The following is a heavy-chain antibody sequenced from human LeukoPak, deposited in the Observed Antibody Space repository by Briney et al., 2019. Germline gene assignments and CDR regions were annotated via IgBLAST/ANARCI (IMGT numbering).Heavy chain of an antibody. V-gene: IGHV1-18*01. Sequence: GASVKVSCKASGYAFISHGITWVRQAPGQGLEWMGWISTYSGNTHYAQKFQGRVTLSKDTSTTTAYLELRSLGSDDTAVYYCARDLAVLGVVITSYMDVWGKGTPVTVSS. D-gene: IGHD3-3*01. CDR2: ISTYSGNT. J-gene: IGHJ6*03. CDR1: GYAFISHG. CDR3: ARDLAVLGVVITSYMDV.